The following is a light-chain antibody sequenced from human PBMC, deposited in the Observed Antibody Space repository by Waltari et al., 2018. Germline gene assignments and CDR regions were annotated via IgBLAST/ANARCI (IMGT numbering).Light chain of an antibody. CDR1: QSISSW. Sequence: DIQMTQSPSPLSASVGDRVTITCRASQSISSWLAWYQQKPGKAPKLLIYKASSLESGVPSRFSGSGSGTEFTLTIRSLQPDDFATYYCQQYNSYRTFGQGTKVEIK. J-gene: IGKJ1*01. CDR2: KAS. V-gene: IGKV1-5*03. CDR3: QQYNSYRT.